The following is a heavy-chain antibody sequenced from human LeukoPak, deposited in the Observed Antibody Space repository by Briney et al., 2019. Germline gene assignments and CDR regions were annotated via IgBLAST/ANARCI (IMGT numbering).Heavy chain of an antibody. D-gene: IGHD5-24*01. CDR3: VGAVEMATD. J-gene: IGHJ4*02. Sequence: GGSLGLSCAASGFTFSGSAMHWVSQASGKGLEWVGRIRSKANSYATAYAASVKGRFTISRDDSKNTAYLQMNSLKTEDTAVYYCVGAVEMATDWGQGTLVTVSS. CDR1: GFTFSGSA. CDR2: IRSKANSYAT. V-gene: IGHV3-73*01.